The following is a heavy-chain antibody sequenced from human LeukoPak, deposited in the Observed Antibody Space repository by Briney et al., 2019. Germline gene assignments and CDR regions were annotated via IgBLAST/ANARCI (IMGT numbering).Heavy chain of an antibody. D-gene: IGHD3-10*01. CDR3: ARGYRRWFRELYDY. CDR2: IYYSGST. Sequence: SETLSLTCTVSGGSISSSSYYWGWIRQPPGKGLEWIGSIYYSGSTYYNPSPKSRVTISVDTSKNQFSLKLSSVTAADTAVYYCARGYRRWFRELYDYWGQGTLVTVSS. V-gene: IGHV4-39*01. CDR1: GGSISSSSYY. J-gene: IGHJ4*02.